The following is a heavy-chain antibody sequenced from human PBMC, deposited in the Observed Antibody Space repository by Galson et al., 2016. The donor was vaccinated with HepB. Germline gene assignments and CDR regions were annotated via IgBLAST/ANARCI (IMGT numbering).Heavy chain of an antibody. J-gene: IGHJ3*02. Sequence: SLRLSCAASGIRFNAYGGTHWVRQAPGKGLEWVAVIWYNERNIHYADPVKGRFTISKDDSKNTVYLEMNSLRDEETAVYYCTRDGFGGTNDAFDIWGQGTFVAVSS. CDR1: GIRFNAYGG. V-gene: IGHV3-33*01. CDR2: IWYNERNI. CDR3: TRDGFGGTNDAFDI. D-gene: IGHD3-10*01.